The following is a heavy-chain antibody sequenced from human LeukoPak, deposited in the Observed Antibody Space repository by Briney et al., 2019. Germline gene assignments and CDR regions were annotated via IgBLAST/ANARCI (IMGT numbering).Heavy chain of an antibody. J-gene: IGHJ4*02. CDR3: AGNYYGSGSYYQYFDY. V-gene: IGHV4-39*07. CDR2: IYYSGST. Sequence: PSETLSLTCTVSGGSISSSSYYWGWIRQPPGKGLEWIGSIYYSGSTYYNPSLKSRVTISVDTSKNQFSLKLSSVTAADTVVYYCAGNYYGSGSYYQYFDYWGQGTLVTVSS. D-gene: IGHD3-10*01. CDR1: GGSISSSSYY.